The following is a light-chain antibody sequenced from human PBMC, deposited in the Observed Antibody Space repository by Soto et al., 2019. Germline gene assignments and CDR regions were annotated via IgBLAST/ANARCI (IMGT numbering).Light chain of an antibody. CDR3: QQHNNWPPIT. Sequence: EIVLTQSPATLSLSPWERATLSCRASQSVTNSLAWYQHKPGQAPRLLMYGSSIRATGIPARFSGSGSGTEFTLTISSLQSEDFAVYYCQQHNNWPPITFGQGTRLEIK. CDR1: QSVTNS. J-gene: IGKJ5*01. CDR2: GSS. V-gene: IGKV3-15*01.